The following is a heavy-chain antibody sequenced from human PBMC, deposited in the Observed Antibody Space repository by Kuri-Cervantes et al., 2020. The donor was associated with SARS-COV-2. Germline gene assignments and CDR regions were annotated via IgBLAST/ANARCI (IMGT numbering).Heavy chain of an antibody. V-gene: IGHV3-7*01. Sequence: GGSLRLSCAASGFTFSSYWMSWVRQAPGKGLEWVANIKQDGSEKHYVDSAKGRFTISRDNSQNTLYLHMKSLRSEDTAMYYCAKDRVGVQDFWGQGTLVTVSS. CDR1: GFTFSSYW. CDR2: IKQDGSEK. CDR3: AKDRVGVQDF. J-gene: IGHJ4*02. D-gene: IGHD2-21*01.